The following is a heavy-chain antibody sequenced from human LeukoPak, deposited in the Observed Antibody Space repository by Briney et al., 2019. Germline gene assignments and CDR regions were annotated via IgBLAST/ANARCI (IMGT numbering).Heavy chain of an antibody. CDR2: ISSSGSTI. V-gene: IGHV3-11*01. Sequence: GGSLRLSCAASGFTFSDYYMSWIRQAPGKGLEWVSYISSSGSTIYYADSVKGRFTISRDNAKNSLYLQMNSLRAEDTAVYYRVKDSSWFGDYYGMDVWGQGTTVTVSS. D-gene: IGHD6-13*01. CDR1: GFTFSDYY. J-gene: IGHJ6*02. CDR3: VKDSSWFGDYYGMDV.